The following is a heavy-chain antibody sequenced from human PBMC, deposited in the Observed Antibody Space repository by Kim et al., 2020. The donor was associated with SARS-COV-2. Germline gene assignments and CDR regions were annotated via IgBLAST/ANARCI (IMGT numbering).Heavy chain of an antibody. CDR3: ATSPPSSSGSLNWFDP. J-gene: IGHJ5*02. V-gene: IGHV1-24*01. Sequence: ASVKVSCKVSGYTLTELSMHWVRQAPGKGLEWMGGFDPEDGETIYAQKFQGRVTMTEDTSTDTAYMELSSLRSEDTAVYYCATSPPSSSGSLNWFDPWGQGTLVTVSS. CDR2: FDPEDGET. D-gene: IGHD3-10*01. CDR1: GYTLTELS.